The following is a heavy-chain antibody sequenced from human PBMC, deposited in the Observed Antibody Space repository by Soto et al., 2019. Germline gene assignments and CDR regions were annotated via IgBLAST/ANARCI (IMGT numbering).Heavy chain of an antibody. CDR3: ASLPRAGVAATNSGY. Sequence: QVQLQESGPGLVKPSQTLSLTCTVSGGSISSGGYYWSWIRQHPGKGLEWIGYIYYSGSTYYNPSLKSRVTRSVDTSKNQFSLKLSSVTAADTAVYYCASLPRAGVAATNSGYWGQGTLVTVSS. V-gene: IGHV4-31*03. J-gene: IGHJ4*02. D-gene: IGHD2-15*01. CDR1: GGSISSGGYY. CDR2: IYYSGST.